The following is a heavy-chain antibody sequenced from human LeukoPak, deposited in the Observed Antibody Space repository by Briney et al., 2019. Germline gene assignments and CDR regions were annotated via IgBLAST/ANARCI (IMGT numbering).Heavy chain of an antibody. V-gene: IGHV5-51*01. J-gene: IGHJ4*02. Sequence: GESLKISCKGSGYSFTNYWIGWVRQMPGKGLEWMGIIYPGDSDTRYSPSFQGQVTISADKSISTAYLQWSSLKASDTAMYYCARLRAPYCSSTSCPPDFDYWGQGTLVTVSS. CDR3: ARLRAPYCSSTSCPPDFDY. CDR2: IYPGDSDT. D-gene: IGHD2-2*01. CDR1: GYSFTNYW.